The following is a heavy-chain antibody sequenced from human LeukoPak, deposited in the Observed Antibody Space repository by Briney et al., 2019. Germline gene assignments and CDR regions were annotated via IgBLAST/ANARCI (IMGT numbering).Heavy chain of an antibody. CDR3: ASGAWATRLHS. Sequence: ASDTLSLTCAVYGESLNYYYWSWIRQSPEKGLEWIGEVFDGKTTHYNPSLKSRVTISAVTSSNQFSLNLKSVTAADTAVYYCASGAWATRLHSWAQGTLVIVSS. D-gene: IGHD5-24*01. CDR1: GESLNYYY. CDR2: VFDGKTT. J-gene: IGHJ4*02. V-gene: IGHV4-34*12.